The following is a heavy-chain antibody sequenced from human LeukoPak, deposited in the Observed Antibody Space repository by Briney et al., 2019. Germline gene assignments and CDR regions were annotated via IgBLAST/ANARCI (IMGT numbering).Heavy chain of an antibody. CDR3: ARESSIAAAGYYGMDV. CDR1: GYTFTSYA. D-gene: IGHD6-13*01. Sequence: ASVKVSCKASGYTFTSYAMHWVRQAPGQRLEWMGWINAGNGNTKYSQKFQGRVTITRDTSASTAYMELSSLRSEDTAVYYCARESSIAAAGYYGMDVWGQGTTVTVSS. CDR2: INAGNGNT. J-gene: IGHJ6*02. V-gene: IGHV1-3*01.